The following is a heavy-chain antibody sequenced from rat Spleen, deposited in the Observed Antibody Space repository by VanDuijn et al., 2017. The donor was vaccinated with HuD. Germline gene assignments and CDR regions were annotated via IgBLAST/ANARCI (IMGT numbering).Heavy chain of an antibody. CDR1: GLSLTSNS. Sequence: QVQLKESGPGLVQPSQTLSLTCTVSGLSLTSNSVSWIRQPPGKGLEWMGVMWSSGSADYNSVLKSRLSISRDTSKNQVFLKMNSLQSEDTTTYYCARGAYGGYSEWFDYWGQGVMVTVSS. J-gene: IGHJ2*01. D-gene: IGHD1-11*01. CDR2: MWSSGSA. CDR3: ARGAYGGYSEWFDY. V-gene: IGHV2-47*01.